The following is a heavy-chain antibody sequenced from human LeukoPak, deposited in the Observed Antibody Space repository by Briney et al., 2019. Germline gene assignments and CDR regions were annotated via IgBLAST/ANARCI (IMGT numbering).Heavy chain of an antibody. CDR3: ARGTALQDY. CDR1: EFTFNNYA. Sequence: GGSLRLSCVASEFTFNNYAMNWVRQAPGKGLEWVAAISGGAHSTYHADSVRGRFTISRDNSKNTLYLQMNSLRAEDTAVYYCARGTALQDYWGQGTLVTVSS. CDR2: ISGGAHST. J-gene: IGHJ4*02. V-gene: IGHV3-23*01. D-gene: IGHD2/OR15-2a*01.